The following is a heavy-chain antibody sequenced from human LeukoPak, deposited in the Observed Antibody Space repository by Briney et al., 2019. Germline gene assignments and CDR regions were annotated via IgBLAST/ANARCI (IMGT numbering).Heavy chain of an antibody. V-gene: IGHV3-21*01. CDR3: ARGTDTKPFWSGYWVDV. J-gene: IGHJ6*02. CDR2: ISSSSSYI. Sequence: GGSLRLSCAASGFTFSSYSMNWVRQAPGKGLEWVSSISSSSSYIYYADSVKGRFTISRDNAKNSLYLQMNSLRAEDTAVYYCARGTDTKPFWSGYWVDVWGQGTTVTVSS. CDR1: GFTFSSYS. D-gene: IGHD3-3*01.